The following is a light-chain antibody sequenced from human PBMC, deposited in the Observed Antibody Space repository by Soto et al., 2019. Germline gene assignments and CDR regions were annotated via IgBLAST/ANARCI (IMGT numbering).Light chain of an antibody. J-gene: IGLJ1*01. CDR2: DVS. CDR1: SSDIGGYNY. CDR3: SSYTSTSTLYV. V-gene: IGLV2-14*03. Sequence: QSALTQPASVSGSPGQSITISCTGTSSDIGGYNYVSWYQQLPGKVPKLIIYDVSNRPSGVSDRFSGSKSGNAASLTISGLQAEDEADYYCSSYTSTSTLYVFGTGTKVTFL.